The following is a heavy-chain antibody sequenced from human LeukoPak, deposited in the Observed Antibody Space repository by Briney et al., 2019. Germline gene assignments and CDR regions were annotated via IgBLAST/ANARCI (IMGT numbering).Heavy chain of an antibody. CDR1: GFTFSSYA. V-gene: IGHV3-23*01. D-gene: IGHD4-11*01. Sequence: PGGSLRLSCAASGFTFSSYAMSWVRQAPGKGLEWVSAISGSGGSTYYADSVKGRFTISRDNSKNTLYLQMNSLRAEDTAVYYCAAVRLRPVNFDYWGQGTLVTVSS. J-gene: IGHJ4*02. CDR3: AAVRLRPVNFDY. CDR2: ISGSGGST.